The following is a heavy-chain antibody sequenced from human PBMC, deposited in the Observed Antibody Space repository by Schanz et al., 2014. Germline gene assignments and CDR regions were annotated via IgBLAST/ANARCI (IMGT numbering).Heavy chain of an antibody. CDR1: GFSFSNYW. V-gene: IGHV3-74*01. Sequence: EVQLVESGGGLVQPGGSLRLSCAASGFSFSNYWMHWVRQGPGSGLVWVSHINNAGSDTTYADSVKGRFTISRDNTRNTLYLQMNSLSAEDTAVHYCARGAGGLDTWGQGTPVTVSS. J-gene: IGHJ5*02. D-gene: IGHD3-16*01. CDR2: INNAGSDT. CDR3: ARGAGGLDT.